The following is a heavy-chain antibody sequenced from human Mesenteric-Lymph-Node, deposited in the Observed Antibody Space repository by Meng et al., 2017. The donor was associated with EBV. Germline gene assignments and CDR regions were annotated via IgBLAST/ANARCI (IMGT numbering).Heavy chain of an antibody. V-gene: IGHV4-39*01. J-gene: IGHJ4*02. CDR1: GGPFTSSHY. CDR3: ARHGGRFDWPYVD. D-gene: IGHD3-9*01. Sequence: QLKRQEAGPGLGKSSETLSLPCCFLGGPFTSSHYWGWIRQPPGKGLEWIGTFYYNGDPTYNPSLKSRVTISAVASRNLFFLTLSSVTAADTAVYYCARHGGRFDWPYVDWGPGTLVTVSS. CDR2: FYYNGDP.